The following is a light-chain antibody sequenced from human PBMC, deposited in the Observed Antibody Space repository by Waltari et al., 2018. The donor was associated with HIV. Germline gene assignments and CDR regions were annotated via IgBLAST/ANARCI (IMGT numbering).Light chain of an antibody. CDR3: QQYYSTPNT. J-gene: IGKJ3*01. CDR1: QSVLHSSNNKNY. Sequence: DIVMTQSPDSLAVSLGERATINCKSSQSVLHSSNNKNYLAWYQQKPGPPPKLLIYWASTRESGVPDRFSGSGSGTDFTLTISSLQAEDVAVYYCQQYYSTPNTFGPGTKVDIK. CDR2: WAS. V-gene: IGKV4-1*01.